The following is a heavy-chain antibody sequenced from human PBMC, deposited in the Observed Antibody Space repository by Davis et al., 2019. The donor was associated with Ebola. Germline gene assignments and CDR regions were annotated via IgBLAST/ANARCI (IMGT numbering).Heavy chain of an antibody. D-gene: IGHD2-21*01. CDR2: ISGTSTYT. CDR3: AKGQRGVPVVY. CDR1: GFTFSSFA. Sequence: PGGSLRLSCAASGFTFSSFAMSWVRQAPGKGLEWVSTISGTSTYTYYADSVKGRFTISRDNSKNTLYLHMNSLRAEDTAVYYCAKGQRGVPVVYWGQGTLVTVSS. J-gene: IGHJ4*02. V-gene: IGHV3-23*01.